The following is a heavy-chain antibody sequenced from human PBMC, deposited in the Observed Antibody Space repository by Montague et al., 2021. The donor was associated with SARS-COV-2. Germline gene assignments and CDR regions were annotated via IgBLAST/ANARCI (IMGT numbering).Heavy chain of an antibody. CDR2: IYSSGTT. CDR3: ARDPWRITIFGVVTRYGMDV. Sequence: TLSLTCTVSGGSIRSSDNYWSWIRQHPGKGLEWIGYIYSSGTTYYNPSLRSRVTISVDTSKKQFSLKLSSVTAADTAVYYCARDPWRITIFGVVTRYGMDVWGQGTTVTVSS. V-gene: IGHV4-31*03. D-gene: IGHD3-3*01. J-gene: IGHJ6*02. CDR1: GGSIRSSDNY.